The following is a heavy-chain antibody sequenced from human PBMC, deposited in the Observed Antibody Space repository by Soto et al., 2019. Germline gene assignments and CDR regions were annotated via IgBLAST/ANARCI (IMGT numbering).Heavy chain of an antibody. J-gene: IGHJ4*02. CDR1: GFTFSSYA. D-gene: IGHD6-13*01. Sequence: EVQLLESGGGLVQPGGSLVLSCAASGFTFSSYAMSWVRQAPGKGLEWVSSISGGGNDAYYADSVKGRFTISRDISRNKLYLQMNSLRADDTAVHYCARSLFLASTGIEPFDFWGQGTLVTVSS. V-gene: IGHV3-23*01. CDR3: ARSLFLASTGIEPFDF. CDR2: ISGGGNDA.